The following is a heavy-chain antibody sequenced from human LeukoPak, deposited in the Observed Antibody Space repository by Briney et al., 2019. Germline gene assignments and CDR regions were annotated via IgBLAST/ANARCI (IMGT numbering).Heavy chain of an antibody. CDR2: IIPIFGTA. CDR3: ARGTVGATYLDY. V-gene: IGHV1-69*05. Sequence: SVKVSCKASGGTFSSYAISWVRQAPGQGLEWMGGIIPIFGTANYAQKFQGRVTITTDESTSTAYMELSSLRSEDTAVYYCARGTVGATYLDYWGQGTLVTVSS. J-gene: IGHJ4*02. CDR1: GGTFSSYA. D-gene: IGHD1-26*01.